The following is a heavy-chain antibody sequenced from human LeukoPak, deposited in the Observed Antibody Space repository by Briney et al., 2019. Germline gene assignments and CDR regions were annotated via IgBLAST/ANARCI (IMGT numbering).Heavy chain of an antibody. CDR3: AKGCGGGSGSYYFFFPKRTYVYDYYFDY. Sequence: GGSLRLSCAASGFTFSSYSMNWVRQAPGKGLEWVSRINNDESSTRYADSVKGRFTISRDNAKNTLYLQMNSLRAEDTAVYYCAKGCGGGSGSYYFFFPKRTYVYDYYFDYWGQGTLVTVSS. J-gene: IGHJ4*02. CDR1: GFTFSSYS. D-gene: IGHD3-10*01. V-gene: IGHV3-74*01. CDR2: INNDESST.